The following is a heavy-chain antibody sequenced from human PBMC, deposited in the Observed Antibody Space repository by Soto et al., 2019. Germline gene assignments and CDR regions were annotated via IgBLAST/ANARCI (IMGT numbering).Heavy chain of an antibody. CDR3: ASAAVTGTAGHDF. J-gene: IGHJ4*02. CDR2: INPNSGGT. D-gene: IGHD6-19*01. CDR1: GYTFSGLY. Sequence: ASVKVSCKASGYTFSGLYMHWVRQAPGQGLEWMGWINPNSGGTKSAEKFQGRVTMTRDTSISTAYMELSRLTSDDTAVYYCASAAVTGTAGHDFSGQTPLGTFST. V-gene: IGHV1-2*02.